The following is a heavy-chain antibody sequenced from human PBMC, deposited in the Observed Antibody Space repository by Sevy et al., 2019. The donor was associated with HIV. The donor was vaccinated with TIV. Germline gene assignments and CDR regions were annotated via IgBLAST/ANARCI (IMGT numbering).Heavy chain of an antibody. Sequence: SETLSLTCTVSGGSISSYYWSWIRQPPGKGLEWIGYIYYSGSTNYNPPLKSRVTISVDTSKNQFSLKLSSVTAADTAVYYCARILGYCSSTSCYAPYYYYYYGMDVWGQGTTVTVSS. CDR1: GGSISSYY. CDR2: IYYSGST. CDR3: ARILGYCSSTSCYAPYYYYYYGMDV. V-gene: IGHV4-59*01. J-gene: IGHJ6*02. D-gene: IGHD2-2*01.